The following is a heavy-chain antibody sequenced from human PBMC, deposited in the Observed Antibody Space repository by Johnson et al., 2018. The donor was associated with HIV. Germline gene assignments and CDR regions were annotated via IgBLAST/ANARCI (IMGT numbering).Heavy chain of an antibody. CDR3: ARDQRRSSWYTEGEKVGNAFDI. J-gene: IGHJ3*02. D-gene: IGHD6-13*01. V-gene: IGHV3-48*04. CDR1: GFTFSTYA. CDR2: ISSRGSTI. Sequence: VQLVESGGGLVQPGGSLRLSCAASGFTFSTYAMSWVRQALGKGLEWVSAISSRGSTIYYADSVKGRFTISRHNHNNSLYLQMNSLRAEDTAVYYCARDQRRSSWYTEGEKVGNAFDIWGQGTMVTVSS.